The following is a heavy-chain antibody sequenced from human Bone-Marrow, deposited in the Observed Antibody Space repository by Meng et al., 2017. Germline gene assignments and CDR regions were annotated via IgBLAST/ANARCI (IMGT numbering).Heavy chain of an antibody. CDR2: INHSGST. CDR1: GGSFIGSY. D-gene: IGHD6-13*01. Sequence: PPGAAGVLKQTGTLSLTVGVDGGSFIGSYWSGIRQPPGKGLEWIGEINHSGSTNYNPSLKSRVTISVDTSKNQFSLKLSSVTAADTAVYYCARGPRRAIAAAGTGYFDLWGRGTLVTVSS. CDR3: ARGPRRAIAAAGTGYFDL. V-gene: IGHV4-34*01. J-gene: IGHJ2*01.